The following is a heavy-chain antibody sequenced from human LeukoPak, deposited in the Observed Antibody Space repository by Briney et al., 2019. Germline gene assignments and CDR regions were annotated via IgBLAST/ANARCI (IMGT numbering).Heavy chain of an antibody. Sequence: ASVTVSCKASGYTLTGYYMHWVRQAPGQGLEWMGWINPNSGGTNYAQKFRGWVTMTRDTSISTAYMELSRLRSDDTAVYYCARGSHYYGSGSSSDFDYWGQGTLVTVSS. CDR2: INPNSGGT. D-gene: IGHD3-10*01. CDR1: GYTLTGYY. J-gene: IGHJ4*02. CDR3: ARGSHYYGSGSSSDFDY. V-gene: IGHV1-2*04.